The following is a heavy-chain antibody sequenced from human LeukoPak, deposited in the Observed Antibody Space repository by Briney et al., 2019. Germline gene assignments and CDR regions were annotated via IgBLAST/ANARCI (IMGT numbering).Heavy chain of an antibody. V-gene: IGHV1-2*02. D-gene: IGHD6-13*01. CDR3: ARVFRGAAAGTQGVGYYYYMDV. CDR1: GYTFTGYY. CDR2: INPNSGGT. J-gene: IGHJ6*03. Sequence: ASVKVSCKASGYTFTGYYMHWVRQAPGQGLEWMGWINPNSGGTNYAQKFQGRVTMTRDTSISTAYMELSRLRSDDTAVYYCARVFRGAAAGTQGVGYYYYMDVWGKGTTVTISS.